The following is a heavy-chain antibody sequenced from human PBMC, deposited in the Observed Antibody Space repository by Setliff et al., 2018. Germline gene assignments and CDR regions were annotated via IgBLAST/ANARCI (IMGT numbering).Heavy chain of an antibody. CDR1: GGTFSNYA. D-gene: IGHD2-21*01. J-gene: IGHJ6*03. CDR2: IIPIFGTA. V-gene: IGHV1-69*06. CDR3: AREGLIADTTYYYYYYMDV. Sequence: VKVSCKASGGTFSNYAISWVRQAPGQGLEWMGRIIPIFGTANYAQKFQGRATITADKSTSTAYMELSSLRSEDTAVYYCAREGLIADTTYYYYYYMDVWGKGTTVTVS.